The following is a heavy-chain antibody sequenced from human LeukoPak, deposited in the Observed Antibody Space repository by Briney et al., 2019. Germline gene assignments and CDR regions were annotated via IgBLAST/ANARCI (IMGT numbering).Heavy chain of an antibody. CDR3: ARAVLAAAGTSLYNWFDP. J-gene: IGHJ5*02. Sequence: ASVKVSCKASGYTFTSYAMNWVRQAPGQGLEWMGWINTNTGNPTYAQGFTGRFVFSLDTSASTAYLQISSLKAEDTAVYYCARAVLAAAGTSLYNWFDPWGQGTLVTVSS. V-gene: IGHV7-4-1*02. D-gene: IGHD6-13*01. CDR1: GYTFTSYA. CDR2: INTNTGNP.